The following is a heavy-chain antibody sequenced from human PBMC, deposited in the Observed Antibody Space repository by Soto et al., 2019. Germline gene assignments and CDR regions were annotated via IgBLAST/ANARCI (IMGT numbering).Heavy chain of an antibody. CDR1: GFSFSTYA. Sequence: GGSLRLSCAASGFSFSTYALHWVRQAPGKGLEWVALISYDGSNKYYADSVKGRFTISRDNSKNTLYLQMNSLRAEDTAVYYCGKDSSDLIDYWGQGTLVTVSS. D-gene: IGHD3-22*01. CDR3: GKDSSDLIDY. V-gene: IGHV3-30-3*01. J-gene: IGHJ4*02. CDR2: ISYDGSNK.